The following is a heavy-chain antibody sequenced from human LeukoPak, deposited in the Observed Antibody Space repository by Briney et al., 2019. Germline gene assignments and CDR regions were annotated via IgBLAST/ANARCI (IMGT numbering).Heavy chain of an antibody. D-gene: IGHD1-7*01. J-gene: IGHJ6*03. CDR1: GESFSDYY. V-gene: IGHV4-34*01. CDR3: GRSGSTGAWPYYYYYYMDV. Sequence: SETLSLTCAVYGESFSDYYWSWIRQPPGKGLEWIGEINHSGSTNYNPSLKSRVTISVDTSKNQFSLKLSSVTAADTAVYYCGRSGSTGAWPYYYYYYMDVWGKGTTVTISS. CDR2: INHSGST.